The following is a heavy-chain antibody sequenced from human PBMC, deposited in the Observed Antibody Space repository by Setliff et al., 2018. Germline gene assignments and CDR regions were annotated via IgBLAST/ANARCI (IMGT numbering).Heavy chain of an antibody. V-gene: IGHV4-59*01. D-gene: IGHD3-22*01. Sequence: PSETLSLTCTVSGGSISPYFWSWIRQPPGKGLEWIGYIYHNGNTNFNPSLKSRVNMSVDTSKNQIALNLKSVTAADTAVYYCARDRTAYSYSLDVWGQGTMVTVSS. CDR3: ARDRTAYSYSLDV. CDR2: IYHNGNT. CDR1: GGSISPYF. J-gene: IGHJ6*02.